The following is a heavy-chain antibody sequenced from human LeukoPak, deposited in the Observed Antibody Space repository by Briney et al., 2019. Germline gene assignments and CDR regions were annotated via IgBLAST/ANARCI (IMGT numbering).Heavy chain of an antibody. J-gene: IGHJ6*03. CDR1: GFTFSSYS. V-gene: IGHV3-21*04. D-gene: IGHD3-10*01. Sequence: PGGSLRLSCAASGFTFSSYSMNWVRQAPGKGLEWVSSISSSSSYIYYADSVKGRFTISRDNAKNSLYLQMNSLRAEDTAVYYCAKDSGLLWFGESRDYMDVWGKGTTVTVSS. CDR2: ISSSSSYI. CDR3: AKDSGLLWFGESRDYMDV.